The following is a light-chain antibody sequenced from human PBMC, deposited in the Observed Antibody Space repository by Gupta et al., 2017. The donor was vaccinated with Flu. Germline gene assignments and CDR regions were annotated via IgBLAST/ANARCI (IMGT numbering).Light chain of an antibody. J-gene: IGLJ3*02. CDR2: SDD. CDR3: AAWDDSLSGWV. Sequence: RVTISCSGSSANIGSEYVYWYQQLPGTAPKLLIYSDDQGSSGVPGRFSGSKSGTSASLAISGLRSEDEADYYGAAWDDSLSGWVFGGGTKLTV. CDR1: SANIGSEY. V-gene: IGLV1-47*02.